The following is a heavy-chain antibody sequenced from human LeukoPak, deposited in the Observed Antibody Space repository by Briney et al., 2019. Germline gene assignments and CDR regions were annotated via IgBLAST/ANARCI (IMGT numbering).Heavy chain of an antibody. V-gene: IGHV5-51*01. CDR2: IYPGDSDT. Sequence: GESLKISCKGSGYSFTSYWIGWVRQMPGKGLEWMGIIYPGDSDTRCSPSFQGQVTISADKSISTAYLQWSSLKASDTAMYYCARSYYYDSSGYFPFDAFDIWGQGTMVTVSS. D-gene: IGHD3-22*01. CDR1: GYSFTSYW. CDR3: ARSYYYDSSGYFPFDAFDI. J-gene: IGHJ3*02.